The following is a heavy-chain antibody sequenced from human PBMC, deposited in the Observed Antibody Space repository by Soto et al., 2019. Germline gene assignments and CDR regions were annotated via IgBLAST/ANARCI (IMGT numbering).Heavy chain of an antibody. CDR2: IYYSGST. J-gene: IGHJ4*02. CDR3: ASSGTPITMVRGFDY. Sequence: QLQLQESGPGLVKPSETLSLTCTVSGGSISSSSYYWGWIRQPPGKGLEWIGSIYYSGSTYYNPSLQRRVTLSVDTSKNQVSLKLSSVTAAATAVYYCASSGTPITMVRGFDYWGQGTLVTVSS. CDR1: GGSISSSSYY. V-gene: IGHV4-39*01. D-gene: IGHD3-10*01.